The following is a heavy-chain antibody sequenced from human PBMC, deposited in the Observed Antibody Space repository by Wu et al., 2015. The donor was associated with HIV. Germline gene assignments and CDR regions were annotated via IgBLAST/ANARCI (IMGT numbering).Heavy chain of an antibody. CDR3: ARDGARYCSGGSCYSNY. CDR2: ISAYNGNT. J-gene: IGHJ4*02. Sequence: QVQLVQSGAEVKKPGASXKVSCKASGYTFTSYGISWVRQAPGQGLEWMGWISAYNGNTNYAQKLQGRVTMTTDTSTSTAYMELRSLRSDDTAVYYCARDGARYCSGGSCYSNYWARERWSPSPQ. V-gene: IGHV1-18*01. D-gene: IGHD2-15*01. CDR1: GYTFTSYG.